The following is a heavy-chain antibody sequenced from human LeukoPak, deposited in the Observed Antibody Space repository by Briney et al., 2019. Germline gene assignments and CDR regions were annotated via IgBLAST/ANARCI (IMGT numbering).Heavy chain of an antibody. V-gene: IGHV4-4*02. D-gene: IGHD6-19*01. CDR2: IHHRGST. CDR3: ARGLYGSDSY. J-gene: IGHJ4*02. Sequence: SETLSLTCAVPGASLCSSNWWIWVRQPPKKGLEWIGEIHHRGSTNYTPSLKSRVTMSVDTSKNQISLKLSSVTAADTAVYYCARGLYGSDSYWGQGNLVTVSS. CDR1: GASLCSSNW.